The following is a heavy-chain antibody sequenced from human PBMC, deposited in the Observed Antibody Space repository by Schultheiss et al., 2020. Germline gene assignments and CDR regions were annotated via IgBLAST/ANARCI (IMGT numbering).Heavy chain of an antibody. CDR2: IYPGDSDT. Sequence: GGSLRLSCKGSGYSFTSYWISWVRQMPGKGLEWMGIIYPGDSDTRYSPSFQGQVTISADKSISTAYLQWSSLKASDTAIYYCARESSDWGQGTLVTVSS. CDR3: ARESSD. CDR1: GYSFTSYW. V-gene: IGHV5-51*01. J-gene: IGHJ4*02.